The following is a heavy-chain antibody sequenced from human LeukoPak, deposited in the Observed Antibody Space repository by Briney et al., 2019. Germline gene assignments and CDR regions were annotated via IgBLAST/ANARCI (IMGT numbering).Heavy chain of an antibody. CDR2: ISYNGANK. V-gene: IGHV3-30*18. Sequence: GGSLRLSCATSGFTFSHFAMHWVRQAPGKGLEWVALISYNGANKFYADSVKGRFTISRDNSKNTLYLQMNSLRAEDTAVYYCAKVGSSWDFDYWGQGTLVAVS. CDR3: AKVGSSWDFDY. D-gene: IGHD6-13*01. CDR1: GFTFSHFA. J-gene: IGHJ4*02.